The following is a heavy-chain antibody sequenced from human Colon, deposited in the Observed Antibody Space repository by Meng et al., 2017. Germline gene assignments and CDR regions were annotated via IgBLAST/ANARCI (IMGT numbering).Heavy chain of an antibody. CDR3: ARAMTYGDYPLDY. CDR1: GFTVSSNY. CDR2: IYSGGST. J-gene: IGHJ4*02. D-gene: IGHD4-17*01. Sequence: GGSLRLSCAASGFTVSSNYMSWVRQAPGKGLEGVSVIYSGGSTNYSDSVKGRCTISRDNSKNTLYLQMNSLRAGDTAVYYCARAMTYGDYPLDYWGQGTRVTGYS. V-gene: IGHV3-53*01.